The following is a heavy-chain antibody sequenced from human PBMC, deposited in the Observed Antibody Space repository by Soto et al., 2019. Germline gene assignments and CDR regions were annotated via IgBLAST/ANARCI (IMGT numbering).Heavy chain of an antibody. CDR2: INAGNGNT. V-gene: IGHV1-3*01. CDR1: GYSLTAYA. CDR3: ARDPSDY. J-gene: IGHJ4*02. Sequence: QVQLVQSGAEVRKPGASVRVSCKASGYSLTAYAMHWVRQAPGQRLEWMGWINAGNGNTKYSRKFQGRVTFTGDTSASTAYMELSSLRSEVTAVYYCARDPSDYWGQGTLVTVSS.